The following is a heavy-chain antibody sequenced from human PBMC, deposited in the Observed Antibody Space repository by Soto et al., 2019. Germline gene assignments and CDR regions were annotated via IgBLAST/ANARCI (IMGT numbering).Heavy chain of an antibody. V-gene: IGHV1-46*03. CDR2: INPSGGST. CDR3: ARDITGQDL. CDR1: GYPFTSYY. Sequence: QVQLVQSGAEVKKPGASVKVFCKASGYPFTSYYMHWVRQAPGQGLEWMGIINPSGGSTSYAQKFKGRVNMTRDPSTITVYMELSSLKSEDTAVYYCARDITGQDLWGQGTLVTVSS. J-gene: IGHJ5*02.